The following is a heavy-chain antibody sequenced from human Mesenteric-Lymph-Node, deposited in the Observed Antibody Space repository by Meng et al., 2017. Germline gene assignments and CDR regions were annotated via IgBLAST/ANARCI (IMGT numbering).Heavy chain of an antibody. CDR1: GFTFSNAW. D-gene: IGHD1-26*01. V-gene: IGHV3-30*03. CDR2: ISYDGSNK. Sequence: GGSLRLSCAASGFTFSNAWMNWVRQAPGKGLEWVAVISYDGSNKYYADSVKGRFTISRDNAKNSLYLQMNSLRAEDTAVYYCARVSGSYASDAFDIWGQGTMVTVSS. J-gene: IGHJ3*02. CDR3: ARVSGSYASDAFDI.